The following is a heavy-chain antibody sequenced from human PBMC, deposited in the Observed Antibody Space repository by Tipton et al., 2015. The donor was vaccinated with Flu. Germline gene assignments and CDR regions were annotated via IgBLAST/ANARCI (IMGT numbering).Heavy chain of an antibody. V-gene: IGHV4-39*01. CDR1: GGSISSSSYS. D-gene: IGHD4-23*01. Sequence: GLVKPSETLSLTCTVSGGSISSSSYSWGWVRQPPGKGLEYIGTLSYSGSTCYNPSLQSRVSISLDASKNQFSLRLSSVTAADTAVYYCARPNFGGSSSDPCDAFDIWGQGTVVSVSS. CDR3: ARPNFGGSSSDPCDAFDI. CDR2: LSYSGST. J-gene: IGHJ3*02.